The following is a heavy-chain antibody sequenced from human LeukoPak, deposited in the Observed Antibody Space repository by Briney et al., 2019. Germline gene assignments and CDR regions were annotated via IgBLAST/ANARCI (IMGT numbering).Heavy chain of an antibody. D-gene: IGHD6-13*01. V-gene: IGHV4-34*01. CDR2: IKHSGST. CDR3: ARGSDTAAGLY. Sequence: KPSETLSLTCAVYGGSFSGYYWSWIRQPPGKGLEWIGEIKHSGSTNYNPSLKSRVSISVDSSKNQFSLKVSSVTAADTAVYYCARGSDTAAGLYWGQGTLVTVSS. J-gene: IGHJ4*02. CDR1: GGSFSGYY.